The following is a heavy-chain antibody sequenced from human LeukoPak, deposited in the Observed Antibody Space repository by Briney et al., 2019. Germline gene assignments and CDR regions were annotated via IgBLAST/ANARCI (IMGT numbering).Heavy chain of an antibody. Sequence: GGSLRLSCAASGFIFSNSAMSWVRQAPGKGLEWVSTVSGSGGSTYYADSVKGRFTISRDNSKNTLYLQMNSLRAEDTAVYYCARDRPNYYDSSGPTGSFDYWGQGTLVTVSS. J-gene: IGHJ4*02. CDR1: GFIFSNSA. CDR2: VSGSGGST. D-gene: IGHD3-22*01. V-gene: IGHV3-23*01. CDR3: ARDRPNYYDSSGPTGSFDY.